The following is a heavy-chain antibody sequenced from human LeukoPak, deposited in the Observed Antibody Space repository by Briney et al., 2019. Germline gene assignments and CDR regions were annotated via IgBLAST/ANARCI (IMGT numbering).Heavy chain of an antibody. D-gene: IGHD6-13*01. CDR2: TYYRSKWYN. Sequence: SQTLSLTCAISGDSVSSNSAAWNWIRQSPSRGLEWLGRTYYRSKWYNDYAVSARSRIIINPDTSKNQFSLQLNSVTPEDTAVYYCARGEGQPEDYYYYYMDVWGKGTTVTVSS. V-gene: IGHV6-1*01. J-gene: IGHJ6*03. CDR1: GDSVSSNSAA. CDR3: ARGEGQPEDYYYYYMDV.